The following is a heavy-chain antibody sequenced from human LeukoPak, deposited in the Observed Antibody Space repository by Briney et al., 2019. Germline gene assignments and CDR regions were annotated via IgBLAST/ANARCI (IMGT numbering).Heavy chain of an antibody. J-gene: IGHJ6*02. CDR3: ARVRWEYDYVWGSYRPNRYYYYYGMDV. D-gene: IGHD3-16*02. CDR2: IYYSGST. Sequence: PSETLSLTCTVSGGPISSYYWSWIRQPPGKGLEWIGYIYYSGSTNYNPSLKSRVTISVDTSKNQFSLKLSSVTAADTAVYYCARVRWEYDYVWGSYRPNRYYYYYGMDVWGQGTTVTVSS. V-gene: IGHV4-59*01. CDR1: GGPISSYY.